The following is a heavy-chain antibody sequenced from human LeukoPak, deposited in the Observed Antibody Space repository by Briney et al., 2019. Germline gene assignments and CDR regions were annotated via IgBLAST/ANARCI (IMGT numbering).Heavy chain of an antibody. J-gene: IGHJ6*02. CDR1: GGSIGSDY. V-gene: IGHV4-59*01. CDR2: IYYSGST. CDR3: ARVSVVYGMDV. Sequence: SETLSLTCTVSGGSIGSDYWTWIRQPPGEALEWIGYIYYSGSTYYNPSLKSRVTISLATSKTQFSLKLSSMTPADTAVYYCARVSVVYGMDVWGQGTTVTVSS.